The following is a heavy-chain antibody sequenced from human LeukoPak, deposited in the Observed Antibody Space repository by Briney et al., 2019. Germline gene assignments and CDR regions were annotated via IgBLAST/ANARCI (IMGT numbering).Heavy chain of an antibody. Sequence: HPGGSLRLSCAASGFTFSSYAMSWVRQAPGKGLEWVSAISGSGGSTYYADSVKGRFTISRDNSKNTPYLQMNILRAEDTAVYYCAGSIAVAGTDYYYGMDVWGQGTTVTVSS. CDR3: AGSIAVAGTDYYYGMDV. D-gene: IGHD6-19*01. V-gene: IGHV3-23*01. CDR1: GFTFSSYA. J-gene: IGHJ6*02. CDR2: ISGSGGST.